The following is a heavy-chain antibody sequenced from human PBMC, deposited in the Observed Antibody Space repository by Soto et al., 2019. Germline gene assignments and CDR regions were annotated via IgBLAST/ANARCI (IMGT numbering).Heavy chain of an antibody. CDR3: ARGHGGITVFGAPGHFDY. J-gene: IGHJ4*02. D-gene: IGHD3-3*01. Sequence: SETMSLTCTVSGGSISTSSHYWGWIRLPPGKGLEWIGSISYSGSTYYNPSLKSRVTISVDTSKNQFSLKLSSVNAADTAVYYCARGHGGITVFGAPGHFDYWGQGTLVTVSS. CDR1: GGSISTSSHY. V-gene: IGHV4-39*01. CDR2: ISYSGST.